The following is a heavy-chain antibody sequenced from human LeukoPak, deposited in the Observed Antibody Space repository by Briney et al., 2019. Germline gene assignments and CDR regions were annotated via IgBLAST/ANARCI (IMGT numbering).Heavy chain of an antibody. J-gene: IGHJ4*02. Sequence: ASVKVSCKASGYTFTSYYMHWVRQAPGQGPEWMGIINPSGGSTSYAQKFQGRVTMTRDTSTSTVYMELSSLRSEDTAVYYCARGSPRGRELVSLPGSGSYYIPLGYWGQGTLVTVSS. CDR3: ARGSPRGRELVSLPGSGSYYIPLGY. CDR2: INPSGGST. D-gene: IGHD3-10*01. CDR1: GYTFTSYY. V-gene: IGHV1-46*01.